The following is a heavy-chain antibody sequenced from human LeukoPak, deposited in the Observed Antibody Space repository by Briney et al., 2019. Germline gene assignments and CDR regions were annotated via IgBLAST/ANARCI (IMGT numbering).Heavy chain of an antibody. J-gene: IGHJ4*02. V-gene: IGHV3-53*01. CDR1: GFTVSTKY. CDR2: IYSGGTT. CDR3: ARDYYDSSGYSYVGGNY. Sequence: GGSLRLSCAASGFTVSTKYMSWVRQAPGKGLEWVSVIYSGGTTYYADSVKGRFTTSRDNSKNTLYLQMNSLRAEDTAVYYCARDYYDSSGYSYVGGNYWGQGTLVTVSS. D-gene: IGHD3-22*01.